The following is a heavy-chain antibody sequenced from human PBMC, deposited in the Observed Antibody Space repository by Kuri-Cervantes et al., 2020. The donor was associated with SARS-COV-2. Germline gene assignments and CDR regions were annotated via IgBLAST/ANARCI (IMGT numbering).Heavy chain of an antibody. CDR1: GFSLSTTGVG. CDR2: IYWDDDE. CDR3: AHSRADILTGLNWFDP. D-gene: IGHD3-9*01. Sequence: SGPTLVKPTQTLTLTCTFSGFSLSTTGVGVGWIRQPPGKALEWLAVIYWDDDERYSPSLKNRLTITKDSSKNQVVLTMTNMDPVDTATYYCAHSRADILTGLNWFDPWGQGTLVTVSS. V-gene: IGHV2-5*02. J-gene: IGHJ5*02.